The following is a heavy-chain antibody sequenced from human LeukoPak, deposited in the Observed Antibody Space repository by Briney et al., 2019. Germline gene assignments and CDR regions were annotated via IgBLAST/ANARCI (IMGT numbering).Heavy chain of an antibody. CDR3: THRKDLYSMSWYWGY. J-gene: IGHJ4*02. Sequence: SRPTLLTPTQLLTLTPTFSGVTPTTRGVGVGWIRQPPGKALEWLALIYWDDDKRYSPSLKSRLTITKDTSKNHVVLPMTSSAPVQPPTHFYTHRKDLYSMSWYWGYWGQGTLVTVSS. D-gene: IGHD6-13*01. CDR1: GVTPTTRGVG. CDR2: IYWDDDK. V-gene: IGHV2-5*02.